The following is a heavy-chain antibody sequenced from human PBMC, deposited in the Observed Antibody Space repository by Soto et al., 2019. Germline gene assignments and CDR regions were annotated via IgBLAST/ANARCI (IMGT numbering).Heavy chain of an antibody. D-gene: IGHD1-7*01. Sequence: SETLSLTCAISGDSVSSNSAAWNWIRQSPSRGLEWLGRTYYRSRWYNDYAVSAKSRITVNPDTSKNQFSLHLNSVTPEDTAVYYCAGTTSLQSYYMDVWDKGTTVTVS. CDR3: AGTTSLQSYYMDV. CDR2: TYYRSRWYN. V-gene: IGHV6-1*01. CDR1: GDSVSSNSAA. J-gene: IGHJ6*03.